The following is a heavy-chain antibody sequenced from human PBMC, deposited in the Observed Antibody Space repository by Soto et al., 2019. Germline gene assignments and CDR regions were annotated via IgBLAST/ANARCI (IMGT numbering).Heavy chain of an antibody. CDR3: AGMVHY. CDR1: GFTFSSYG. D-gene: IGHD3-10*01. V-gene: IGHV3-33*01. J-gene: IGHJ4*02. CDR2: IWYDGSNK. Sequence: QVQLVESGGGVVQPGRSLRLSCAASGFTFSSYGMHWVRQAPGKGLEWVAVIWYDGSNKYYADSVKGRFTISRDNSKKPLYLQMNSLRAEDTAVYYCAGMVHYWGQGTLVTVSS.